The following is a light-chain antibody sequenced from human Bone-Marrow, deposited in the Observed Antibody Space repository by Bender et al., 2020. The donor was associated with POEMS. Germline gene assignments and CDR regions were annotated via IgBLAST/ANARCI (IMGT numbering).Light chain of an antibody. V-gene: IGLV2-23*02. Sequence: QSALTQPASVSGSPGQSITISCTGSKDDIGHYDLVSWYQQLPGTAPKLIIFEVTKRPSGVSKRFSGSKSGNTASLTISGLQPEDEADYYCSSFAGRNFYVFGSGTKVTVL. CDR2: EVT. CDR3: SSFAGRNFYV. J-gene: IGLJ1*01. CDR1: KDDIGHYDL.